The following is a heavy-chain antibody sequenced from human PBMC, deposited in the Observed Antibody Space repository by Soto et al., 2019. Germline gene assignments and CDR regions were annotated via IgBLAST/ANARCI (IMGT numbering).Heavy chain of an antibody. D-gene: IGHD3-22*01. CDR1: GASISSSY. CDR2: VYYSGST. CDR3: VRGYYDGNGQSNTFDI. J-gene: IGHJ3*02. Sequence: SETLSLTCTVSGASISSSYWSWIRQSPGKGLEWIGYVYYSGSTKYNPSLKSRVTISVDTSKNQFSLKLSSVTAADTAVYYCVRGYYDGNGQSNTFDIWGQGTMVTVSS. V-gene: IGHV4-59*01.